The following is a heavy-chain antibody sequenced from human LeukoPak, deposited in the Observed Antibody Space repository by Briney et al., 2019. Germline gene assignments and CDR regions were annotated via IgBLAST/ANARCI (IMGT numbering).Heavy chain of an antibody. Sequence: PSETLSLTCTVSGYSISSNYYWGWIRQPPGKGREGIGNIFYSGSTYYSPSLRSRVTISLDTSRNQFSLKLNSVTAADTAVYYCAKSNGYGLVDIWGQGTMVTVSS. CDR3: AKSNGYGLVDI. CDR1: GYSISSNYY. CDR2: IFYSGST. D-gene: IGHD3-10*01. V-gene: IGHV4-38-2*02. J-gene: IGHJ3*02.